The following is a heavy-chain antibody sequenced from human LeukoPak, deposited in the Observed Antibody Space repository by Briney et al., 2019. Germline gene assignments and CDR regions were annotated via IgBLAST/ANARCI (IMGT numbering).Heavy chain of an antibody. CDR3: GGEIVAGTFDY. CDR1: GFTFSNYY. J-gene: IGHJ4*02. CDR2: ISSSGDIK. D-gene: IGHD6-19*01. Sequence: PGGSLRLSRAASGFTFSNYYISWIRQTPGKGLEWISDISSSGDIKAYAGSVTGRFTISRDNAYNSLFLHMNSLRVDDTAVYYCGGEIVAGTFDYWGPGYQVTVSS. V-gene: IGHV3-11*01.